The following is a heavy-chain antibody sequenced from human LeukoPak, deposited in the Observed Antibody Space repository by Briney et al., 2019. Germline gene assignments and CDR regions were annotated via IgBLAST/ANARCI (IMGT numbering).Heavy chain of an antibody. D-gene: IGHD4-17*01. CDR1: GFTFSNYA. J-gene: IGHJ5*02. V-gene: IGHV3-23*01. Sequence: GGSLRLSCAASGFTFSNYAMTWVRQAPGKGLEWVSAISGSGGSTYYADSVKGRFTISRDNAKNSLYLQMNSLRAEDTAVYYCARVPATVTHRGNWFDPWGQGTLVTVSS. CDR3: ARVPATVTHRGNWFDP. CDR2: ISGSGGST.